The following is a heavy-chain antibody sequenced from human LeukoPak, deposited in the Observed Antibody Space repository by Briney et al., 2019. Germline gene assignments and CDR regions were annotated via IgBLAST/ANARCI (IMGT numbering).Heavy chain of an antibody. Sequence: GGSLRLSCAASGFTFSSYAMNWVRQAPGKGLEWVANIKQDGSEKYYVDSVKGRFTISRDNAKNSLYLQMNSLRAEDTAVYYCARADYDFWSGSDAFDIWGQGTMVTVSS. CDR2: IKQDGSEK. CDR3: ARADYDFWSGSDAFDI. V-gene: IGHV3-7*01. CDR1: GFTFSSYA. D-gene: IGHD3-3*01. J-gene: IGHJ3*02.